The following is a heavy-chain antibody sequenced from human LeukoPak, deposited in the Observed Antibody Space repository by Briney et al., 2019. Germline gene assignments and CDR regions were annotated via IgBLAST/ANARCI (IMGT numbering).Heavy chain of an antibody. CDR2: IYYSGST. J-gene: IGHJ4*01. Sequence: SGTLSLTCTVYGGSIGSYHWSWIRQPPGKGLEWIGYIYYSGSTNYNPSLKSRVTMSVDTSKNQFSLKLSSVTAADTAVYYCARKGSPGYSYGNGHDYWGQGTLVTVSS. CDR3: ARKGSPGYSYGNGHDY. V-gene: IGHV4-59*01. D-gene: IGHD5-18*01. CDR1: GGSIGSYH.